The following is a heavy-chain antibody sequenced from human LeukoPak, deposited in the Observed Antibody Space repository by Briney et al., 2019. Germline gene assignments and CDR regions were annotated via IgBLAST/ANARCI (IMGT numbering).Heavy chain of an antibody. CDR2: FDPEDGET. CDR3: ATVGYGSGSYHGSGAYFDY. Sequence: GASVKVSCKVSGYTLTELSMHWVRQAPGKGLEWMGGFDPEDGETIYAQKFQGRVTMTEDTSTDTAYMELSSLRSEDTAVYYCATVGYGSGSYHGSGAYFDYWGQGTLVTVSS. CDR1: GYTLTELS. V-gene: IGHV1-24*01. J-gene: IGHJ4*02. D-gene: IGHD3-10*01.